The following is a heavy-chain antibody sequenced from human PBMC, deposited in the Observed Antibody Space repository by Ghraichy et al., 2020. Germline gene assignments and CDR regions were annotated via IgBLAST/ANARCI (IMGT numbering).Heavy chain of an antibody. J-gene: IGHJ4*02. Sequence: SETLSLTCSISGGSVYSYYCSWIRQSPEKGLEWLGDTFYGADTNYNPSLMGRATITLDLPNNQFSLNLRSVTAADTAVYYCARHYSGYDYWGQGIPVTVSA. CDR1: GGSVYSYY. V-gene: IGHV4-59*08. CDR2: TFYGADT. D-gene: IGHD5-12*01. CDR3: ARHYSGYDY.